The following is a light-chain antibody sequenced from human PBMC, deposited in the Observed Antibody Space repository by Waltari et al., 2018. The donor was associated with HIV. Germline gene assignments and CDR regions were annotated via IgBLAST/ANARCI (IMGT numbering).Light chain of an antibody. V-gene: IGLV2-14*01. Sequence: QSALTQPASVSASPGQSITISCTGSSDDVGGYPSVSWYQQFPGKAPKLLISEDTDRASGISLRFSGSKSANTASLTISGLRPEDEADYFCASFSSTSTYVFGTGTKVTVL. CDR3: ASFSSTSTYV. CDR1: SDDVGGYPS. J-gene: IGLJ1*01. CDR2: EDT.